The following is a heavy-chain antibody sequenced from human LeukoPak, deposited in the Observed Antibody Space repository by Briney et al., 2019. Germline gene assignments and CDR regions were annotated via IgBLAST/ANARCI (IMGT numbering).Heavy chain of an antibody. CDR2: IYTSGST. J-gene: IGHJ5*02. D-gene: IGHD3-10*01. V-gene: IGHV4-61*02. Sequence: PSQTLSLTCTVSGGSISSGSYYWSWIRQPAGKGLEWIGRIYTSGSTNYNPSLKSRVTISVDTSKNQFSLKLSSVTAADTAVYYCARAIYFGELQYNWFDPWGQGTLVTVSS. CDR1: GGSISSGSYY. CDR3: ARAIYFGELQYNWFDP.